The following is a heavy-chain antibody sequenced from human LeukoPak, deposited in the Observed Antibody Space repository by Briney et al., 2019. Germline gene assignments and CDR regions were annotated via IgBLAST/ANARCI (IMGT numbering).Heavy chain of an antibody. V-gene: IGHV4-39*07. CDR2: IYYSGST. Sequence: SETLSLTCTVSGGSTSSSSYYWGWIRQPPGKGLEWIGSIYYSGSTYYNPSLKSRVTISVDTSKNQFSLKLSSVTAADTAVYYCARDRYSSSSSYYYYYMDVWSKGTTVTVSS. J-gene: IGHJ6*03. D-gene: IGHD6-6*01. CDR1: GGSTSSSSYY. CDR3: ARDRYSSSSSYYYYYMDV.